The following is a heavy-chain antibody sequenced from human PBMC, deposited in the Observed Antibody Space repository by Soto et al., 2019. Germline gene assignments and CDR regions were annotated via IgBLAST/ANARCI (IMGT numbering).Heavy chain of an antibody. CDR2: ISYDGGSR. V-gene: IGHV3-30-3*01. D-gene: IGHD6-13*01. Sequence: QVQLVESGGGVVQPGTSLRLSCAASGFTFSNYAMHWVRLAPGKGLEWVAVISYDGGSRDYTDSVKGRFTISRDDSKDTLFLQMNSLRADDTAVYYCARDNSADYWGQGTLVTVSS. CDR3: ARDNSADY. J-gene: IGHJ4*02. CDR1: GFTFSNYA.